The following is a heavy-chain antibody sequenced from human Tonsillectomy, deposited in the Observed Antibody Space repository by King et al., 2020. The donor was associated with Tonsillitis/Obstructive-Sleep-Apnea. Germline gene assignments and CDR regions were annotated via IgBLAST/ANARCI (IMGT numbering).Heavy chain of an antibody. CDR1: GFTFSSYW. J-gene: IGHJ4*02. D-gene: IGHD2-15*01. Sequence: VQLVESGGDLVQPGGSLRLSCAASGFTFSSYWMHWVRQAPGKGLVWVSRINSDGSSISYADSVKGRITISRDNAKNTLYLQMNSLRAEDTAVYYCATDGIWATSRFDYWGQGTLVTVSS. CDR2: INSDGSSI. V-gene: IGHV3-74*01. CDR3: ATDGIWATSRFDY.